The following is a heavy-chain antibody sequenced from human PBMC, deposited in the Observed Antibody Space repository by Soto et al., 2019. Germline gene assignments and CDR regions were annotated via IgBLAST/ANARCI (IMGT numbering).Heavy chain of an antibody. CDR3: ARPRHSSWWGWFEP. Sequence: QLQLQESGPGLVKPSETLSLTCTVSGGSISSSSYYWGWIRQPPGKGLEWIGSIYYSGSTYYNPSLKSRVTISVDTSKNQFSLKLSSVTAADTAVYYCARPRHSSWWGWFEPWGQGTLVTVSS. CDR2: IYYSGST. J-gene: IGHJ5*02. CDR1: GGSISSSSYY. V-gene: IGHV4-39*01. D-gene: IGHD2-8*02.